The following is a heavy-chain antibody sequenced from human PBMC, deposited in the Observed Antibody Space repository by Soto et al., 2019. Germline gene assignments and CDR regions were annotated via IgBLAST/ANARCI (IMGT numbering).Heavy chain of an antibody. D-gene: IGHD3-9*01. V-gene: IGHV3-30*03. CDR1: GFTIKNYG. CDR3: ARDWGLDWLLKDRFDS. Sequence: GGSLRLSCAASGFTIKNYGMHWVRQTPGKGLEWVAVISSDGNNKEYGDSAKGRFTISRDNSKNTLYLQMNNLRADDTAVYYCARDWGLDWLLKDRFDSWGQGA. CDR2: ISSDGNNK. J-gene: IGHJ4*02.